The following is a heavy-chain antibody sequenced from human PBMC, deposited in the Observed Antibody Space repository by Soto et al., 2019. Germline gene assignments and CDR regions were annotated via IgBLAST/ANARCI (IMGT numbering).Heavy chain of an antibody. J-gene: IGHJ4*02. Sequence: QVQLVESGGGVVQPGRSLRLSCAASGFTLSSYTMYWVRQAPGKGLEWVAAISSDGSNKYYADSVKGRFTISRANSKNTLFVQMNSLRAEDTAVYYCAREWRIAVAAPGYWGQGTLVTVSS. CDR1: GFTLSSYT. V-gene: IGHV3-30-3*01. CDR3: AREWRIAVAAPGY. CDR2: ISSDGSNK. D-gene: IGHD6-19*01.